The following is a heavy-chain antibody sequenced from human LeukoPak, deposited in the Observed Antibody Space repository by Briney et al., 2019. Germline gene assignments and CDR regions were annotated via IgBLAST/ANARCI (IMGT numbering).Heavy chain of an antibody. V-gene: IGHV4-34*01. J-gene: IGHJ6*03. Sequence: ASETLSLTCAVYGGSFSGYYWSWIRQPPGKGLEWIGEINHSGSTNYNPSLKSRVTISVDTSKNQFSLKLSSVTAADTAVYYCARRRSEYSSSSDRTAKYYYYYYMDVWGKGTTVTVSS. CDR3: ARRRSEYSSSSDRTAKYYYYYYMDV. CDR2: INHSGST. CDR1: GGSFSGYY. D-gene: IGHD6-6*01.